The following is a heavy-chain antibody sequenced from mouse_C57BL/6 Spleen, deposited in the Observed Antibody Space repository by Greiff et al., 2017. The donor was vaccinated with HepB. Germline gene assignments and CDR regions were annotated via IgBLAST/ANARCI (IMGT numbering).Heavy chain of an antibody. J-gene: IGHJ2*01. D-gene: IGHD2-4*01. CDR2: IDPSDSYT. V-gene: IGHV1-59*01. CDR3: ARWYDYDYY. Sequence: QVQLQQPGAELVRPGTSVKLSCKASGYTFTSYWMHWVKQRPGQGLEWIGVIDPSDSYTNYNQKFKGKATLTVDTSSSTAYMQLSSLTSEDSAVYYCARWYDYDYYWGQGTTLTVSS. CDR1: GYTFTSYW.